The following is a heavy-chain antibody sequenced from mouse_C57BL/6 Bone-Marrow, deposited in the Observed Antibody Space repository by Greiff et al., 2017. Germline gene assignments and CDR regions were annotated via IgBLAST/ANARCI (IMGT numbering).Heavy chain of an antibody. J-gene: IGHJ1*03. V-gene: IGHV1-15*01. CDR2: IDPETGGT. CDR1: GYTFTDYE. D-gene: IGHD2-4*01. CDR3: TRYDYDGYFDV. Sequence: QVQLQQSGAELVRPGASVTLSCKASGYTFTDYEMHWVKQTPVHGLEWIGAIDPETGGTAYNQKFKGKAILTADKSSSTAYMELRSLTSEDSAVYCCTRYDYDGYFDVWGTGTTVTVSS.